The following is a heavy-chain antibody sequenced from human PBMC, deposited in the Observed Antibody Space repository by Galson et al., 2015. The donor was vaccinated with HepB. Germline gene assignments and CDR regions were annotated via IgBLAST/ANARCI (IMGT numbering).Heavy chain of an antibody. CDR3: AREVHDTYYDSSGYSDY. CDR1: GFTVSSNY. CDR2: IYSGGST. Sequence: SLRLSCAASGFTVSSNYMSWVRQAPGKGLEWVSVIYSGGSTYYADSVKGRFTISRHNSKNTLYLQMNSLRAEDTAVYYCAREVHDTYYDSSGYSDYWGQGTLVTVSS. V-gene: IGHV3-53*04. D-gene: IGHD3-22*01. J-gene: IGHJ4*02.